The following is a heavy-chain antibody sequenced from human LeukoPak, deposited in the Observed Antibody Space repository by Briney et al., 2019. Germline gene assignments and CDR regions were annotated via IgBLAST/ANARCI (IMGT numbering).Heavy chain of an antibody. D-gene: IGHD6-13*01. CDR3: ARHGSSYSFDC. Sequence: PSETLSLTCTVSGGSISGYYWSWIRQPPGKGLEWIDYITYSGGTNYNPSLKSRVTMSVDTSKNQFSLRLSSVTAADTAVYYCARHGSSYSFDCWGQGILVTVSS. V-gene: IGHV4-59*08. CDR2: ITYSGGT. CDR1: GGSISGYY. J-gene: IGHJ4*02.